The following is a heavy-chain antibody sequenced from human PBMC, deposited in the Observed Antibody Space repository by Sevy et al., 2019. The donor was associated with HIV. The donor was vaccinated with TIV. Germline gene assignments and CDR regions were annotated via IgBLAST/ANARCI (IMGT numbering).Heavy chain of an antibody. Sequence: GGSLRLSCTTSGFTLGDYGMSWFRQAPGKGLEWIGFIRCKPYGGATEHAASVKGRFTISRDDSKSIASLQMSSLKTEDTAVYYCSRVPPPRLCSSASCYEGDYYYYGMDVWGQGATVTVSS. D-gene: IGHD2-2*01. V-gene: IGHV3-49*03. CDR3: SRVPPPRLCSSASCYEGDYYYYGMDV. CDR1: GFTLGDYG. CDR2: IRCKPYGGAT. J-gene: IGHJ6*02.